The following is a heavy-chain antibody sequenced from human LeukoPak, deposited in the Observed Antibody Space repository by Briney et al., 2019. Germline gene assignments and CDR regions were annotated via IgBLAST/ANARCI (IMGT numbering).Heavy chain of an antibody. CDR2: INHSGST. CDR1: GGSFSGHY. Sequence: SETLSLTCAVYGGSFSGHYWSWIRQPPGKGLEWIGEINHSGSTNYNPSLKSRVTISVDTSKNQFSLKLSSVTAADTAVYYCARGLGSYCSSTSCAPFDYWGQGTLVTVSS. D-gene: IGHD2-2*01. J-gene: IGHJ4*02. V-gene: IGHV4-34*01. CDR3: ARGLGSYCSSTSCAPFDY.